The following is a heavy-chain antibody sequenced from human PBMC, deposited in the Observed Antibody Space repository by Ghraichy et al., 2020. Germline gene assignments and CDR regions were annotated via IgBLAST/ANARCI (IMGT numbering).Heavy chain of an antibody. D-gene: IGHD3-10*01. J-gene: IGHJ4*02. V-gene: IGHV3-48*02. Sequence: GGSLRLSCAASGFTFSAHSMNWVRQAPGKGLEWISFISGVSSTIHYADSVKGRFTISRDDAKNTLYLQMNTLRDEDTAMYYCARYYYGSGSNRNLDYWGQGTLVTVSS. CDR2: ISGVSSTI. CDR1: GFTFSAHS. CDR3: ARYYYGSGSNRNLDY.